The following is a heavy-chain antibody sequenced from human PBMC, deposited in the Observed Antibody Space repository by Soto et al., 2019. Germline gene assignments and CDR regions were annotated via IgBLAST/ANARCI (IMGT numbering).Heavy chain of an antibody. D-gene: IGHD3-22*01. CDR1: GFSLSTSGVG. J-gene: IGHJ4*02. CDR2: IYWDDDK. Sequence: QITLKESGPPLVKPTQTLTLTCTFSGFSLSTSGVGVGWIRQPPGKALEWLALIYWDDDKRYSPSLKSRLTIAKSTCKHQVVLTMTNMDPMDTASYYGAHLYYGSSGYPFDYWGQGTLVTVSS. V-gene: IGHV2-5*02. CDR3: AHLYYGSSGYPFDY.